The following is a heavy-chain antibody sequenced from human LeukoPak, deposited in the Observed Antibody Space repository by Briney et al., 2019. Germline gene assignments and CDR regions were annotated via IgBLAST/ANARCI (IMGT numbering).Heavy chain of an antibody. CDR3: AKRATIFGDAFDI. CDR1: GYTFTSYG. V-gene: IGHV1-18*01. CDR2: ISAYNGNT. J-gene: IGHJ3*02. D-gene: IGHD5-24*01. Sequence: ASVKVSCKASGYTFTSYGISWVRQAPGQGLEWMGWISAYNGNTNYAQKLQGRVTMTTDTSTSTAYMELSSLRSEDTAVYYCAKRATIFGDAFDIWGQGTMVTVSS.